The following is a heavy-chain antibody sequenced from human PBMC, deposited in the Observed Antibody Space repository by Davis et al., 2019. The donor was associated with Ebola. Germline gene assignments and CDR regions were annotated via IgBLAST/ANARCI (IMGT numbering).Heavy chain of an antibody. V-gene: IGHV3-9*03. CDR1: GFTFDDYA. CDR2: ISWNSGSI. D-gene: IGHD4-17*01. Sequence: PGGSLRLSCAASGFTFDDYAMHWVRQAPGKGLEWVSGISWNSGSIGYADSVKGRFTISRDNAKNSLYLQMNSLRAEDMALYYCAKDMGSSFYGDYALDYWGQGTLVTVSS. CDR3: AKDMGSSFYGDYALDY. J-gene: IGHJ4*02.